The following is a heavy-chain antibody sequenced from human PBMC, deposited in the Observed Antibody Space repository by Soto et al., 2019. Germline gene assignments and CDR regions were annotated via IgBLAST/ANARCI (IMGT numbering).Heavy chain of an antibody. J-gene: IGHJ4*02. V-gene: IGHV3-30*18. D-gene: IGHD6-13*01. CDR3: AKDAGAAGTFDF. Sequence: QVRLVESGGYVVQPGRSLRLSCAASGFTFSNYAMQWVRQAPGKGLEWVGVISSDGGQKFYIDSVKGRFTISRDSSKNTLYLQMSSLRSDDTAVYYCAKDAGAAGTFDFWGQGTLVTVSS. CDR2: ISSDGGQK. CDR1: GFTFSNYA.